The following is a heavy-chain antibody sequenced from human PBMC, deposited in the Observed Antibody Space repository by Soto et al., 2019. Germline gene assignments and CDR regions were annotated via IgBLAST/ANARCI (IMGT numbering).Heavy chain of an antibody. J-gene: IGHJ5*02. CDR3: VSGTSFYDVLTGYYVHRRFDP. V-gene: IGHV4-39*01. CDR1: GDSTTSDAYY. CDR2: IYYSGYT. D-gene: IGHD3-9*01. Sequence: PSETLSLTCSVSGDSTTSDAYYWGWIRQPPGKGLEWLGSIYYSGYTYYNPSLKSRVTISVDRSRNQFSLNLRSVTAADTAVYYCVSGTSFYDVLTGYYVHRRFDPWGQGTLVTVSS.